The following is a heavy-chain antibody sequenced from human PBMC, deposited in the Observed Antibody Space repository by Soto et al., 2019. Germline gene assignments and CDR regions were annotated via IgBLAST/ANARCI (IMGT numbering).Heavy chain of an antibody. V-gene: IGHV4-30-2*01. D-gene: IGHD5-18*01. CDR2: IYPRGMP. Sequence: SETLSLTCTVSGGSISNAAYSWSWIRQPPGKGREWIGYIYPRGMPFYNPCLRSRVTITIDRSNDQFSLNLKSVTAADTAGYYCGRERGGYGLFDSWGQGALVTVSS. CDR3: GRERGGYGLFDS. J-gene: IGHJ4*02. CDR1: GGSISNAAYS.